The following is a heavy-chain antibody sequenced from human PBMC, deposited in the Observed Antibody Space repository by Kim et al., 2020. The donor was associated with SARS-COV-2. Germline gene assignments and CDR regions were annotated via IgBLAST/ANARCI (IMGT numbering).Heavy chain of an antibody. CDR2: ISAYNGNT. V-gene: IGHV1-18*01. CDR3: ARVREYYYGSGSYNY. Sequence: ASVKVSCKASGYTFTSYGISWVRQAPGQGLEWMGWISAYNGNTNYAQKLQGRVTMTTDTSTSTDYMELRSLRSDDTAVYYCARVREYYYGSGSYNYWGQGTLVTVSS. J-gene: IGHJ4*02. D-gene: IGHD3-10*01. CDR1: GYTFTSYG.